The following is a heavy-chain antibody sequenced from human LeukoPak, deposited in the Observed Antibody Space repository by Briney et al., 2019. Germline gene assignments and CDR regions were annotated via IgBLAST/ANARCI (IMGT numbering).Heavy chain of an antibody. CDR2: ISSSGSTI. Sequence: PGGSLRLSCTVSGFTVSSNSMNWVRQAPGKGLEWVSYISSSGSTIYYADSVKGRFTISRDNAKNSLYLQMNSLRAEDTAVYYCARVLPGIAVAHMDVWGKGTTVTISS. CDR3: ARVLPGIAVAHMDV. CDR1: GFTVSSNS. J-gene: IGHJ6*03. V-gene: IGHV3-48*04. D-gene: IGHD6-19*01.